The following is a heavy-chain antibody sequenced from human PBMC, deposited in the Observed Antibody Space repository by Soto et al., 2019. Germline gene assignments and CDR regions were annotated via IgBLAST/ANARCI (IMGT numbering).Heavy chain of an antibody. CDR2: INAGNGNT. V-gene: IGHV1-3*01. CDR1: GYTFISYA. CDR3: ARPGSYMIVAFDL. J-gene: IGHJ3*01. D-gene: IGHD3-22*01. Sequence: QVQLVQSGAEVKKPGASVNISCKASGYTFISYAIHWARQAPGQRLEWMGWINAGNGNTKYSQKFQGRVTITRDTSASTVYMELSSLRSEDTATYYCARPGSYMIVAFDLWEQGTTVTVSS.